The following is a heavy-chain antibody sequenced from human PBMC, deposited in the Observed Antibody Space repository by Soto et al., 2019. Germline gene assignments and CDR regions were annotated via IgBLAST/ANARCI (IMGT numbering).Heavy chain of an antibody. Sequence: GGSLRLSCAASGFTFSSYAMHWVRQAPGKGLEWVAVISYDGSNKYYADSVKGRFTISRDNSKNTLYLQMNSLRAEDTAVYYCARDGKITMIVVPEKGGMDVWGQGTTVTVSS. V-gene: IGHV3-30-3*01. D-gene: IGHD3-22*01. CDR2: ISYDGSNK. CDR3: ARDGKITMIVVPEKGGMDV. CDR1: GFTFSSYA. J-gene: IGHJ6*02.